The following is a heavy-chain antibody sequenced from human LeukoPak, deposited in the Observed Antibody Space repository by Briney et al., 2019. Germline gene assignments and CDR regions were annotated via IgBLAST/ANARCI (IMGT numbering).Heavy chain of an antibody. CDR2: ITDSGGAT. J-gene: IGHJ3*02. V-gene: IGHV3-23*01. D-gene: IGHD6-13*01. Sequence: GGSLRLSCAASGFTFSSYAMSWVRQAPGKGLEWVSAITDSGGATYYADSVKGRFTISRDNSKNTLYLQMNSLRGDDTAIYYCAKAYTRSWYAAFDIWGQGTMVTISS. CDR1: GFTFSSYA. CDR3: AKAYTRSWYAAFDI.